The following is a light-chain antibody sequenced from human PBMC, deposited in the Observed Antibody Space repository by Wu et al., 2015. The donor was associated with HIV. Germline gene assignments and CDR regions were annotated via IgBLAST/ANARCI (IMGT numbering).Light chain of an antibody. CDR3: QHRSDWPT. J-gene: IGKJ1*01. CDR2: KTS. CDR1: QSINSW. Sequence: DIQMTQSPSTLSASVGDRVTITCRASQSINSWLAWYQQKPGKAPKLLIYKTSSLESGVPSRFSGSGSGTEFTLTISSLQPDDFGVYYCQHRSDWPTFGQGTKVEIQ. V-gene: IGKV1-5*03.